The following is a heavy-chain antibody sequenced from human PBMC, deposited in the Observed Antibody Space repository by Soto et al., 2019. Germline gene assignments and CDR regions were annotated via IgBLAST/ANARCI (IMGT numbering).Heavy chain of an antibody. CDR1: GYTLTSFY. D-gene: IGHD2-21*01. Sequence: ASVQVSCKASGYTLTSFYMHGVRQAPGQGLECMGMINPGGGVTSSAPKFEGRVNSPREKYTSTVYMELRSLRFADTAVYYCARQTHIAVVNARGYFDPWGQGTLVTVSS. V-gene: IGHV1-46*01. CDR3: ARQTHIAVVNARGYFDP. CDR2: INPGGGVT. J-gene: IGHJ5*02.